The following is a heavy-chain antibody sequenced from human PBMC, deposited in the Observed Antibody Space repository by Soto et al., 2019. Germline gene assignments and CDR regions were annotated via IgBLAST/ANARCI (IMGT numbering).Heavy chain of an antibody. V-gene: IGHV3-74*01. CDR1: GFTFSSYW. D-gene: IGHD3-16*02. CDR3: ESFIISSENYYYSGMDV. CDR2: INSDGSST. J-gene: IGHJ6*02. Sequence: EVQLVESGGGLVQPGGSLRLSCAASGFTFSSYWMHWVRQAPGKGLVWVSRINSDGSSTSYADSVKGRFTISRDNAKNTLYLQMNSLRAEDTAVYYCESFIISSENYYYSGMDVWGQVPTVTVSS.